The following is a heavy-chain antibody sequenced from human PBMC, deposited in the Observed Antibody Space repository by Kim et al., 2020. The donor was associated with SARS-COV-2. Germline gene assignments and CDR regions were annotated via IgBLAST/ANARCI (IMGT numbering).Heavy chain of an antibody. J-gene: IGHJ4*02. V-gene: IGHV5-51*01. CDR3: ARTNGKTSSGWYDY. Sequence: SPSFQGQVTISADKSISTAYLQWSSLKASDTAMYYCARTNGKTSSGWYDYWGQGTLVTVSS. D-gene: IGHD6-19*01.